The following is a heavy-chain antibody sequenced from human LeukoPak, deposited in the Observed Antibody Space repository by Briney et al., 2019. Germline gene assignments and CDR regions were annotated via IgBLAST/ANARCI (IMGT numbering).Heavy chain of an antibody. D-gene: IGHD2-2*01. J-gene: IGHJ4*02. V-gene: IGHV3-30*18. Sequence: GRSLRLSCAASGFTFSSYGMHWVRQAPGKGLEWVAVISYDGSNKYYADSVKGRFTISRDNSKNTPYLQMNSLRAEDTAVYYCAKDQIGYCSSTSCYDIDYWGQGTLVTVSS. CDR2: ISYDGSNK. CDR1: GFTFSSYG. CDR3: AKDQIGYCSSTSCYDIDY.